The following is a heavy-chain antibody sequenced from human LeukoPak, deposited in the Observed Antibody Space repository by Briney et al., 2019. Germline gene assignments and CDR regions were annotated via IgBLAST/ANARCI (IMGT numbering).Heavy chain of an antibody. CDR1: GFTFSSYA. CDR2: INSNGGST. CDR3: ARAATVTAESAFGY. V-gene: IGHV3-64*01. J-gene: IGHJ4*02. Sequence: GGSLRLSCAASGFTFSSYAMSWVRQTPGKGLEYVSGINSNGGSTHYANSVKGRFTISRDNSKHTLYLQMGSLRTEDMAVYYCARAATVTAESAFGYRGQGTLVTVSS. D-gene: IGHD4-17*01.